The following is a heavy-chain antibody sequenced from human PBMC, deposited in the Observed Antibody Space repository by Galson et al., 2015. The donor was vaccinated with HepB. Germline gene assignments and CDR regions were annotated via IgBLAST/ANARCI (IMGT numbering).Heavy chain of an antibody. CDR1: GGSISSGGYY. Sequence: PLSLTCIVSGGSISSGGYYWSWIRQHPGKGLEWIGYIYYSGSTYYNPSLKSRVTISVDTSKNQFSLKLSSVTAADTAVYYCAGNYGSGSKSFDYWGQGTLVTVSS. J-gene: IGHJ4*02. V-gene: IGHV4-31*03. D-gene: IGHD3-10*01. CDR2: IYYSGST. CDR3: AGNYGSGSKSFDY.